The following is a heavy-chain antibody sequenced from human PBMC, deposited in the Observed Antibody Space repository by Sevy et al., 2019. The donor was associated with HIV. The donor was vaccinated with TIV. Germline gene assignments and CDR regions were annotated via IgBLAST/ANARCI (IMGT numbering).Heavy chain of an antibody. CDR1: GFTFSSYW. D-gene: IGHD1-26*01. Sequence: GGSLRLSCAASGFTFSSYWMSWVRQAPGKGLEWVANIKQDGSEKYYVDSVKGRFTISRDNAKNSLYLQMNSLRAEDTAVYYCAREMGISFIVGATTGAFDIWGQGTMVTVSS. CDR3: AREMGISFIVGATTGAFDI. J-gene: IGHJ3*02. CDR2: IKQDGSEK. V-gene: IGHV3-7*01.